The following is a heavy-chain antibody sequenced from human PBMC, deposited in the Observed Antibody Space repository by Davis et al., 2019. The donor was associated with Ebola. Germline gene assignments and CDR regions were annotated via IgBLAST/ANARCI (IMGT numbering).Heavy chain of an antibody. J-gene: IGHJ4*02. V-gene: IGHV3-53*01. Sequence: GESLKISCAASGIIVSSNHMSWVRQAPGKGLEWVSTFYSRGAIYYADSVKGRFTISRDNSKNTVLLQMSSLRAQDTAIYYCARDLGGSTDYWGQGTLVTVSS. D-gene: IGHD6-25*01. CDR3: ARDLGGSTDY. CDR1: GIIVSSNH. CDR2: FYSRGAI.